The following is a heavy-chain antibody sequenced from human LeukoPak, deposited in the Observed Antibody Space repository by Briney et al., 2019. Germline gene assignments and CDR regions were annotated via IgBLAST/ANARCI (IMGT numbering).Heavy chain of an antibody. CDR2: ISWDGGST. J-gene: IGHJ4*02. V-gene: IGHV3-43D*03. Sequence: GGSLRLSCAASGFTFDDYAMHWVRQAPGKGLEWVSLISWDGGSTYYADSVKGRFTISRDNSKNTLYLQMNSLRAEDTAVYYCAKSRSDVVDYWGQGTLVTVSS. D-gene: IGHD3-3*01. CDR3: AKSRSDVVDY. CDR1: GFTFDDYA.